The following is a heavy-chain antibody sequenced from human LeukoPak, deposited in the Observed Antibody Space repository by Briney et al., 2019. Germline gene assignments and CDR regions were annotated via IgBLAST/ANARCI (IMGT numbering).Heavy chain of an antibody. Sequence: SETLSLTCTVSVGSISSGGYYWSWIRQHPGKGLEWIGFICYSGSTYYNPSLKSRVTISVDPSKNQFSLKLSSVTAADTAVYYCGRDRDCGGKQRWAFDLWGQGTMVSVSS. J-gene: IGHJ3*01. CDR1: VGSISSGGYY. CDR2: ICYSGST. D-gene: IGHD4-23*01. CDR3: GRDRDCGGKQRWAFDL. V-gene: IGHV4-31*03.